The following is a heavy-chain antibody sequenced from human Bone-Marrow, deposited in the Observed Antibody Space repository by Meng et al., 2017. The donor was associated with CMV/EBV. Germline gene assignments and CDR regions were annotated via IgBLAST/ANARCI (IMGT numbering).Heavy chain of an antibody. D-gene: IGHD2-2*01. CDR1: GYTFTGYY. J-gene: IGHJ1*01. V-gene: IGHV1-46*01. CDR2: INPSGGST. Sequence: ASVKVSCKASGYTFTGYYMHWVRQAPGQGLEWMGIINPSGGSTSCAQKFQGRVTMTRDTSTSTVYMELSSLRSEDTAVYYCASSCSSTSCYLVLFQHWVHGTRVTVSS. CDR3: ASSCSSTSCYLVLFQH.